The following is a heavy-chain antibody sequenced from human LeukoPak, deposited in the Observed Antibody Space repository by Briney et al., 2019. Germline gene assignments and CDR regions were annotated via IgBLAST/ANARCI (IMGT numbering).Heavy chain of an antibody. D-gene: IGHD3-22*01. J-gene: IGHJ4*02. CDR3: AREVGTYYYDSSGYYHFDY. V-gene: IGHV1-18*01. CDR2: ISAYNGNT. CDR1: GGTFSNYA. Sequence: ASVKVSCKASGGTFSNYAINWVRQAPGQGLEGMGWISAYNGNTNYAQKLQGRVTMTTDTSTSTAYMELRSLRSDDTAVYYCAREVGTYYYDSSGYYHFDYWGQGTLVTVSS.